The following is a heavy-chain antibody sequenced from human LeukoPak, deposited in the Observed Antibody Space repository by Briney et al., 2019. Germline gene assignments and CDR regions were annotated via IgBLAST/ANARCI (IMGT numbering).Heavy chain of an antibody. D-gene: IGHD6-13*01. V-gene: IGHV1-2*02. J-gene: IGHJ6*03. Sequence: ASVKVSCKASGYIFTGYYMHWVRQAPGQGLEWMGWISPHSGGTNYAQKFQGRVTMTLDTSISTVYMELSRLRSDDTAVYYCARDRGLDIAAAGKFRHYYYYMDVWGKGTTVTVSS. CDR3: ARDRGLDIAAAGKFRHYYYYMDV. CDR2: ISPHSGGT. CDR1: GYIFTGYY.